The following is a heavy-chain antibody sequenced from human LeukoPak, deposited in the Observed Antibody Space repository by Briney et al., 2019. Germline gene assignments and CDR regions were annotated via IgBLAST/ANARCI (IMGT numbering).Heavy chain of an antibody. J-gene: IGHJ4*02. CDR1: GFTFSSYS. V-gene: IGHV3-48*01. CDR2: ISSSSSTI. Sequence: PGGSLRLSCAASGFTFSSYSMNWVRQAPGKGLEWVSYISSSSSTIYYADSVKGRFTISRDNAKNSLYLQMNSLRAEDTAVYYCARGRVAAAGPYDYWGQGTLVTVSS. D-gene: IGHD6-13*01. CDR3: ARGRVAAAGPYDY.